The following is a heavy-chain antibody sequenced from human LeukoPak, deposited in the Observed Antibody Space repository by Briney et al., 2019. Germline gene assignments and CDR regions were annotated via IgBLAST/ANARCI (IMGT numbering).Heavy chain of an antibody. CDR2: IYYSGST. CDR1: GGSLSSYY. D-gene: IGHD3-22*01. CDR3: ARQPPYYDSKGWFDP. Sequence: SETLSLTCTVSGGSLSSYYWSWIRQPPGKGLEWIGYIYYSGSTNYNPSLKSRVTISVDTSKNQFSLKLSSVTAADTAVYYCARQPPYYDSKGWFDPWGQGTLVTVSS. V-gene: IGHV4-59*08. J-gene: IGHJ5*02.